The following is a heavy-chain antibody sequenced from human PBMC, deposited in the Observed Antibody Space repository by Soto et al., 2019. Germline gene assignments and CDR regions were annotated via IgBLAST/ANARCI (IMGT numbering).Heavy chain of an antibody. D-gene: IGHD3-10*01. Sequence: QVQLQESGPGLVKPSETLSLTCTVSGGSISSYYWSWIRQPPGKGLEWMGYIYYSGSTNYNPSLKSRVTRSVDTSKNQFALKLSSVTAADTAVYYCARDSTEGSGSLEISGMDVWGQGTTVTVSS. V-gene: IGHV4-59*01. CDR3: ARDSTEGSGSLEISGMDV. J-gene: IGHJ6*02. CDR2: IYYSGST. CDR1: GGSISSYY.